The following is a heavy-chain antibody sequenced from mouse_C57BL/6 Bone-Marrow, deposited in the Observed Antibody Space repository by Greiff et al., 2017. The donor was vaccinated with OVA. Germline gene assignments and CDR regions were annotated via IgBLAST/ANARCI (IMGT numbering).Heavy chain of an antibody. CDR1: GYTFTSYW. Sequence: QVQLQQPGAELVRPGTSVKLSCKASGYTFTSYWMHWVKQRPGQGLEWIGVIDPSDSYTNYNQKFKGKATLTVDTSSSTAYMQLSHLTSEDSAVYYCARGLRWYFDVWGTGTTVTVSS. D-gene: IGHD2-12*01. J-gene: IGHJ1*03. CDR2: IDPSDSYT. CDR3: ARGLRWYFDV. V-gene: IGHV1-59*01.